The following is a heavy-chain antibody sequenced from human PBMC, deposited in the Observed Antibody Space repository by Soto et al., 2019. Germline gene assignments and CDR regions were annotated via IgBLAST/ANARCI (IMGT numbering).Heavy chain of an antibody. J-gene: IGHJ4*02. CDR2: IYYSGST. D-gene: IGHD6-19*01. CDR1: GDSITSSNYY. CDR3: ARRRAGWGYY. Sequence: QLQLQESGPGLVKPSETLSLTCTVSGDSITSSNYYWAWIRQSPGKGLEWVGSIYYSGSTYYNPSLKSRVTISVHTSKNHFSLRLSSVTAANTAVYYWARRRAGWGYYWGQGALVTVSS. V-gene: IGHV4-39*02.